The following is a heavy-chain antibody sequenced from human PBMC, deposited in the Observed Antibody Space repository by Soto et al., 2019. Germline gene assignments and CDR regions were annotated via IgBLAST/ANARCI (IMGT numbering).Heavy chain of an antibody. Sequence: ASVKVSCKASGYTFTSYAMHWVRQAPGQRLEWMGWINAGNGNTKYSQKFQGRVTITRDTSASTAYMELSSLRSEDTAVYYCARDLPAAGTVNWFDPWGQGTLVTVSS. D-gene: IGHD6-13*01. CDR2: INAGNGNT. CDR1: GYTFTSYA. CDR3: ARDLPAAGTVNWFDP. J-gene: IGHJ5*02. V-gene: IGHV1-3*01.